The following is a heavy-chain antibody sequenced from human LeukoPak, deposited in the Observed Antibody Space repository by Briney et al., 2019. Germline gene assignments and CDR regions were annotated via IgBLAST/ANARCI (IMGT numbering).Heavy chain of an antibody. CDR1: GGSISSSSYY. CDR2: IYYSGST. J-gene: IGHJ4*02. V-gene: IGHV4-39*01. CDR3: ARVVYGDYVNLDY. D-gene: IGHD4-17*01. Sequence: PSETLSLTCTVSGGSISSSSYYWGWIRQPPGKGLEWIGSIYYSGSTYYNPSLKSRVTISVDTSKNQFSLKLSSVTAADTAVYYCARVVYGDYVNLDYWGQGTLVTASS.